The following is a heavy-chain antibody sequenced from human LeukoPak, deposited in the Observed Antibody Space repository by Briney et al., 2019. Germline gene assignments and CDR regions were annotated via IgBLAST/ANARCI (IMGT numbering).Heavy chain of an antibody. J-gene: IGHJ6*03. CDR2: ISSSSSYI. V-gene: IGHV3-21*01. CDR1: GFTFSSYS. Sequence: GGSLRLSCAASGFTFSSYSMNWVRQAPGKGLEWVSSISSSSSYIYYADSVKGRFTISRDNAKNSLYLQMNSLRAEDTAVYYCARDNRGDYYYYMDVWGKGTTVTVSS. D-gene: IGHD2/OR15-2a*01. CDR3: ARDNRGDYYYYMDV.